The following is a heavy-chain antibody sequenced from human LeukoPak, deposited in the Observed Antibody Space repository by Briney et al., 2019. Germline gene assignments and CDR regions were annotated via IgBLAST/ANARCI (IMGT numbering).Heavy chain of an antibody. CDR3: ARHSETLVAATLRYFDY. CDR1: GGSISSGSYY. Sequence: PSETLSLTCTVSGGSISSGSYYWSWIRQPAGKGLEWIGRISTGGSTNYNPSLKSRVTISVDTSNNQFSLKLSSVTAADTAVYYCARHSETLVAATLRYFDYWGQGTLVTVSS. CDR2: ISTGGST. V-gene: IGHV4-61*02. J-gene: IGHJ4*02. D-gene: IGHD2-15*01.